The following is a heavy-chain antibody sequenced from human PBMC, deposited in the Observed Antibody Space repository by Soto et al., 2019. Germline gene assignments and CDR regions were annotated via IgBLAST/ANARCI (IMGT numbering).Heavy chain of an antibody. Sequence: PSGTLSLTFAVYGGSFSGYDWTWIRQPPGTGLEWIGEINHSGSTNYNPSLKSRVTISVDTSKNQFSLKLTSVTAADTAVYYCARDKITGLFDYWGQGTLVTVSS. D-gene: IGHD2-8*02. V-gene: IGHV4-34*01. J-gene: IGHJ4*02. CDR2: INHSGST. CDR3: ARDKITGLFDY. CDR1: GGSFSGYD.